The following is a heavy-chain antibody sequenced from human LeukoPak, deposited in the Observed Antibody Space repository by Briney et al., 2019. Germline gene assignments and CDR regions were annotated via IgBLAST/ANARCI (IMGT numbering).Heavy chain of an antibody. J-gene: IGHJ4*02. CDR3: AKGAMPYYDGSGYNYFDY. CDR1: GFTFSAYA. V-gene: IGHV3-23*01. CDR2: MSGSGGMT. Sequence: GGSLRLSCAVSGFTFSAYAMSWVRQAPGKGLEWVSAMSGSGGMTYYADSVKGRFSISRDNSKNTLHLQMNSLRAEDAAVYYCAKGAMPYYDGSGYNYFDYWGQGTPVTVSS. D-gene: IGHD3-22*01.